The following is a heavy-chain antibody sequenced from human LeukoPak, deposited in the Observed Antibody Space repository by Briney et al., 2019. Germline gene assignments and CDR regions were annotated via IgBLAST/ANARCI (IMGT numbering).Heavy chain of an antibody. J-gene: IGHJ4*02. CDR3: ARGLVGATRGFFDY. CDR2: INHSGST. Sequence: SETLSLTCAVYGGSFSGYYWSWIRQPPGKGLEWIGEINHSGSTNYNPSLKSRVTMSVDTSKNQFSLKLSSVTAADTAVYYCARGLVGATRGFFDYWGQGTLVTVSS. V-gene: IGHV4-34*01. CDR1: GGSFSGYY. D-gene: IGHD1-26*01.